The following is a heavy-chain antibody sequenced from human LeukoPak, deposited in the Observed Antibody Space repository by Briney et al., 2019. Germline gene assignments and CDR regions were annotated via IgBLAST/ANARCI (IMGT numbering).Heavy chain of an antibody. Sequence: ASVKVSCKASGYTFTSYAMHWVRQAPGQRLEWMGWINAGNGNTKYSQKFQGRVTITRDTSASTAYMELSSLRPEDTAVYYCAREGYGDYVYYFDYWGQGTLVTVSS. J-gene: IGHJ4*02. CDR3: AREGYGDYVYYFDY. CDR2: INAGNGNT. CDR1: GYTFTSYA. V-gene: IGHV1-3*01. D-gene: IGHD4-17*01.